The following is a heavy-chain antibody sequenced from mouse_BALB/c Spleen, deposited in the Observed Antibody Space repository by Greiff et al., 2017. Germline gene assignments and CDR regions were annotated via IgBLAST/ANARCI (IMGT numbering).Heavy chain of an antibody. D-gene: IGHD1-1*01. V-gene: IGHV6-6*02. Sequence: EVKLMESGGGLVQPGGSMKLSCVASGFTFSSYWMSWVRQSPEKGLEWVAEIRLKSDNYATHYAESVKGKFTISRDDSKSRLYLQMNSLRAEDTGIYYCTRAYYGSRDYWGQGTTLTVSS. J-gene: IGHJ2*01. CDR3: TRAYYGSRDY. CDR2: IRLKSDNYAT. CDR1: GFTFSSYW.